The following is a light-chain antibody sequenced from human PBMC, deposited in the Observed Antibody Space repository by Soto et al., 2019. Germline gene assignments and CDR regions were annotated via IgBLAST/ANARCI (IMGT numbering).Light chain of an antibody. CDR1: SSNIGAGFD. CDR2: GNS. Sequence: YVLTRPPSVAGGTGQRVTISCTGSSSNIGAGFDVHWYQQLPGTAPKLLIYGNSNRPSGVPDRFSGSKSGTSASLAITGLQSEDEADYYCQSYDSSLTIYVFGTGTKVTVL. CDR3: QSYDSSLTIYV. V-gene: IGLV1-40*01. J-gene: IGLJ1*01.